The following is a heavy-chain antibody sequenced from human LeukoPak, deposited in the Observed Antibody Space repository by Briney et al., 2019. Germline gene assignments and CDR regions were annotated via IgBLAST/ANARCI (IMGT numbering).Heavy chain of an antibody. J-gene: IGHJ4*02. Sequence: PGGSLRLSCAASGFTFSSYWIHWVRQAPGKGLVWVSAISGSGGSTYYADSVKGRFTISRDNSKNTLYLQMNSLRAEDTAVYYCARDLVGCSGGSCYSSGIFGYWGQGTLVTVSS. CDR2: ISGSGGST. D-gene: IGHD2-15*01. V-gene: IGHV3-23*01. CDR1: GFTFSSYW. CDR3: ARDLVGCSGGSCYSSGIFGY.